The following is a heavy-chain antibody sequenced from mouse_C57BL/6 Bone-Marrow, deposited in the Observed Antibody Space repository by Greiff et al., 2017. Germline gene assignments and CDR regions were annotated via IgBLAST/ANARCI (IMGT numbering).Heavy chain of an antibody. CDR1: GYTFTSYW. V-gene: IGHV1-74*01. CDR3: AIVDGYFYAMDY. Sequence: QVQLQQPGAELVKPGASVKVSCKASGYTFTSYWMHWVKQMPGQGLEWIGRIHPSASDTNYNQKFKGKAILTVDKSSSTAYMQRSSLTSEDSAVYYCAIVDGYFYAMDYWGQGTSVTVSA. CDR2: IHPSASDT. J-gene: IGHJ4*01. D-gene: IGHD2-3*01.